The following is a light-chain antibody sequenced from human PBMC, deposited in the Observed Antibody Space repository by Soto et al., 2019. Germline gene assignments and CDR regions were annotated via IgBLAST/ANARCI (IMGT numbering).Light chain of an antibody. V-gene: IGKV1D-16*01. Sequence: DIRLTQSPSSLSASVGDRVTITCRASQGVGTFLAWYQHKPGKAPKSLIKTASTLQSGVPSRFSGSGSGTYFTLTISSLQPEDFATYYCQQYSTYPRPFGQGTRVDLK. J-gene: IGKJ5*01. CDR2: TAS. CDR3: QQYSTYPRP. CDR1: QGVGTF.